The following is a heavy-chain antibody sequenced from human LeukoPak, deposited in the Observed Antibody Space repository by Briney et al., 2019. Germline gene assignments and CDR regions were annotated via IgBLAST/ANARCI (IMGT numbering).Heavy chain of an antibody. Sequence: SETLSLTCTVSGGSISSFYWSWIRQPAGKGLEWIGRIYSSGSTNYNPSLKSRVTMSVDTSKNQFSLKLTSVTAADTAVYYCAREGGFYRPLDYSGQGTLVTVSS. D-gene: IGHD6-25*01. CDR3: AREGGFYRPLDY. V-gene: IGHV4-4*07. CDR1: GGSISSFY. CDR2: IYSSGST. J-gene: IGHJ4*02.